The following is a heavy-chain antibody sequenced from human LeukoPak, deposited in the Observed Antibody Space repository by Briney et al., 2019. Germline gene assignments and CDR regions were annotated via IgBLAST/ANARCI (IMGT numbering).Heavy chain of an antibody. V-gene: IGHV1-69*04. CDR3: ARARSYRHQLNALSYWFDP. CDR1: GGTFSSYA. CDR2: IIPILGIA. Sequence: SVKVSCKASGGTFSSYAISWVRQAPGQGLEWMGRIIPILGIANYAQKFQGRVTMTRNTSINTAYMELNSLRSEDTAVYYCARARSYRHQLNALSYWFDPWGQGTLVTVSS. D-gene: IGHD5-24*01. J-gene: IGHJ5*02.